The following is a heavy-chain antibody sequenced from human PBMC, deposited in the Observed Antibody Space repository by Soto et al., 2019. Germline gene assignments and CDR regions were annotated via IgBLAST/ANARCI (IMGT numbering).Heavy chain of an antibody. D-gene: IGHD3-10*01. CDR1: GYTFTGYY. J-gene: IGHJ5*02. V-gene: IGHV1-2*02. CDR3: ASLCVGDPNSFDP. Sequence: ASVKVSCKASGYTFTGYYMHWVRQAPGQGLEWMGWINPNSGGTNYAQKFQGRVTMTRDTSISTAYMELSRLRSDDAAVYYCASLCVGDPNSFDPWGQGAMVTVSS. CDR2: INPNSGGT.